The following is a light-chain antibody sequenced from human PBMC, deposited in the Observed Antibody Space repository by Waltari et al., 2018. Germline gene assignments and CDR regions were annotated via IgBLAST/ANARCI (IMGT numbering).Light chain of an antibody. CDR3: QVWDDFIDSGV. V-gene: IGLV3-21*04. J-gene: IGLJ3*02. Sequence: YVVTQPPSVSVTPGQTATLTCGGENIETKSVKWYQQKPGKAPFLVMFYDNDRPAGIPERFSGSNSGNTATLTINWVEAGDEADYHCQVWDDFIDSGVFGGGTRLSVL. CDR1: NIETKS. CDR2: YDN.